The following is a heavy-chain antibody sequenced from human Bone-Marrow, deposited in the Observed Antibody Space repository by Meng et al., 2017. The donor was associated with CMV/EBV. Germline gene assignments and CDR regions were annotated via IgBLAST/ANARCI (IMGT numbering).Heavy chain of an antibody. CDR2: ISYSGNT. Sequence: GSLRLSCTVSGDSVSSGSYQWSWIRQPPGTELEWIGYISYSGNTIYNPSLKSRVTISLDMSKNQFSLKLHSVTAADTAVYYCARLVWLRFFDYWGQGPLVTVSS. CDR1: GDSVSSGSYQ. V-gene: IGHV4-61*01. D-gene: IGHD5-12*01. J-gene: IGHJ4*02. CDR3: ARLVWLRFFDY.